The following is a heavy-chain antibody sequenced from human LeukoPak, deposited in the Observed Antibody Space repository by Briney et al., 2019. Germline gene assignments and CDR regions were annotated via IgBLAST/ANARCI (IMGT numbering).Heavy chain of an antibody. Sequence: ASVKVSCKASGYTFTSYAMHWVRQAPGQRLEWMGWINAGNGNTKYSQKFQGRVTITRDASASTAYMELSSLRSEDTAVYYCARRTSHDYRYYFDYWGQGTLVTVSS. CDR3: ARRTSHDYRYYFDY. V-gene: IGHV1-3*01. J-gene: IGHJ4*02. CDR1: GYTFTSYA. D-gene: IGHD4-11*01. CDR2: INAGNGNT.